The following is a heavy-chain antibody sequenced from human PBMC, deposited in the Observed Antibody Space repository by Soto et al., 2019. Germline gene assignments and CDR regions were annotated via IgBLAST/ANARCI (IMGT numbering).Heavy chain of an antibody. CDR2: IYSGCST. CDR3: ARVNDGSSSSCPYPRFYDYYMDG. V-gene: IGHV3-66*01. J-gene: IGHJ6*03. D-gene: IGHD2-2*01. CDR1: GFTVSSNY. Sequence: EVQLVESGGGLVQPGGSLRLSCAASGFTVSSNYMSWVRQAPGKGLQLVSGIYSGCSTYYADSVKGSFTISRDNSKNTLYHQMNSLRSEDTALYYWARVNDGSSSSCPYPRFYDYYMDGWGRLSTVTFSS.